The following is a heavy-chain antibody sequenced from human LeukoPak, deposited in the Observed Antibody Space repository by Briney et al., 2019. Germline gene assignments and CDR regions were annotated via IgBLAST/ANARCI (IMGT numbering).Heavy chain of an antibody. CDR3: ARRGRLWWQLGFY. J-gene: IGHJ4*02. Sequence: WETLSHTCTVSGGSLCSSSYYWGSIRQPPGKGLEWLGRLYYIGGPYYNPSLKSRATISVDTCKEQFSLRLSSVTAADTAVYYCARRGRLWWQLGFYWGQGTLVTVSS. CDR2: LYYIGGP. V-gene: IGHV4-39*01. CDR1: GGSLCSSSYY. D-gene: IGHD4-23*01.